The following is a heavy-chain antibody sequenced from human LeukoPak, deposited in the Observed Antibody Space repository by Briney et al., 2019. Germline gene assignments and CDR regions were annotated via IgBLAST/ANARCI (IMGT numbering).Heavy chain of an antibody. V-gene: IGHV4-59*08. CDR3: ARVMNGGVSAFDI. CDR2: IYYSGST. CDR1: GGSISSYY. J-gene: IGHJ3*02. D-gene: IGHD2-8*02. Sequence: SETLSLTCTVSGGSISSYYWSWIRQPPGKGLEWIGYIYYSGSTNYNPSPKSRVTISVDTSKNQFSLKLSSVTAADTAVYYCARVMNGGVSAFDIWGQGTMVTVSS.